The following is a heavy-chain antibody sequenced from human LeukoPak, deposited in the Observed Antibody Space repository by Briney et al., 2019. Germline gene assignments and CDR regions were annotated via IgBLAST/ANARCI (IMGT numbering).Heavy chain of an antibody. CDR3: AKVRSSGWLLFDY. CDR2: ISSSSSTI. Sequence: GGSLRLSCAASGFTFSSYRMIWVRQTPGKGLEWVSSISSSSSTINYADSMRGRFTISRDNAKNSLYLQMNSLRAEDTALYYCAKVRSSGWLLFDYWGQGTLVTVSS. CDR1: GFTFSSYR. J-gene: IGHJ4*02. V-gene: IGHV3-48*04. D-gene: IGHD6-19*01.